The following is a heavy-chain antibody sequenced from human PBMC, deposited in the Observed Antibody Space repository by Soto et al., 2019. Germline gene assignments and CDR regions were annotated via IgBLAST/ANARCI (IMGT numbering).Heavy chain of an antibody. D-gene: IGHD3-10*01. CDR3: ARVRITMVRGVNGAWFDS. J-gene: IGHJ5*01. CDR2: IKQDGSEK. CDR1: GFTFSSYW. Sequence: GGSLRLSCAASGFTFSSYWMSWVRQAPGKGLEWVANIKQDGSEKYYVDSVKGRFTISRDNAKNSLYLQMNSLRAEDTAVYYCARVRITMVRGVNGAWFDSSGQGTLVTVSS. V-gene: IGHV3-7*01.